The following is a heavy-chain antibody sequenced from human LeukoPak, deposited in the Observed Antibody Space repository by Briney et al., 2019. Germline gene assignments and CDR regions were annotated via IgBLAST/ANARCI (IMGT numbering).Heavy chain of an antibody. CDR1: DDSARSDHYY. J-gene: IGHJ4*02. V-gene: IGHV4-61*01. CDR3: ARSGRGSSAGFDY. Sequence: SETLSLTCTVSDDSARSDHYYGGWVRQPPGKGLEWIGNIYYSGSTYYTPSLKSRITISVDTSRNQFSLKLNSVTAADTAVYYCARSGRGSSAGFDYWGQGTLVTVSS. D-gene: IGHD3-10*01. CDR2: IYYSGST.